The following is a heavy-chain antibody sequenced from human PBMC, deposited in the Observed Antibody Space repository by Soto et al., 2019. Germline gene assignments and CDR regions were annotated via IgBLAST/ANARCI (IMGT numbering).Heavy chain of an antibody. V-gene: IGHV4-61*01. Sequence: QVQLQESGPGLVKPSETLSLTCAVSGGSVSSGSYYWSWIRQPPGKGLEWIGYIYYSGSTNYNPSPKSRVNISVDTSKNQFSLKLSSVTAADTAVYYCARDHTVTTVRYYYYGMDVWGQGTTVTVSS. CDR2: IYYSGST. J-gene: IGHJ6*02. CDR3: ARDHTVTTVRYYYYGMDV. CDR1: GGSVSSGSYY. D-gene: IGHD4-4*01.